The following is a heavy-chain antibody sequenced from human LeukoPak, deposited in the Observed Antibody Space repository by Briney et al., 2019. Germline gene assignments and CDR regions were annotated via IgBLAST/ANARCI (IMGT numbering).Heavy chain of an antibody. Sequence: GGSLRLSCAASGLNFSNYWMHWVRQAPGKGLVWVSRINPDGSSTNYADSVKGRFTISRDNAKSTLYLHMNSLRAEDTAVYCCARTIVVVPAAKILGYWGQGTLVTVSS. CDR3: ARTIVVVPAAKILGY. J-gene: IGHJ4*02. V-gene: IGHV3-74*01. CDR1: GLNFSNYW. CDR2: INPDGSST. D-gene: IGHD2-2*01.